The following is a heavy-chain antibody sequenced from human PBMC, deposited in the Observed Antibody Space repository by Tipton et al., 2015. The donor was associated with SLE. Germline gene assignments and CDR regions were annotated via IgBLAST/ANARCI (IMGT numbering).Heavy chain of an antibody. D-gene: IGHD3-3*01. CDR1: AGSFSDYY. CDR3: ARVTSYDFWSGSLPGYFDF. V-gene: IGHV4-34*01. Sequence: TLSLTCAVYAGSFSDYYWNWIRQPPGKGLEWIGEINHSGSTNYNPSLKSRVTISIDTSKNQFSLRLISVTAADTAVYYCARVTSYDFWSGSLPGYFDFWGQEILVTVSS. J-gene: IGHJ4*02. CDR2: INHSGST.